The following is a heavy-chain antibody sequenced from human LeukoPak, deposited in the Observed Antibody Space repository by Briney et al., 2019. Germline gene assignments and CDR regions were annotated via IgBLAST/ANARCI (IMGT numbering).Heavy chain of an antibody. V-gene: IGHV3-74*01. J-gene: IGHJ2*01. CDR2: VNSDGSTT. D-gene: IGHD4-17*01. CDR1: GFTFSSYW. Sequence: PGGSLRLSCAASGFTFSSYWMHWVRQAPGKGLVWVSRVNSDGSTTSYADSVKGRFTISRDNAKNTLYLQMNSLIAEDTAMYYCARPTDGRPNWYFDLWGRGTLVTVSS. CDR3: ARPTDGRPNWYFDL.